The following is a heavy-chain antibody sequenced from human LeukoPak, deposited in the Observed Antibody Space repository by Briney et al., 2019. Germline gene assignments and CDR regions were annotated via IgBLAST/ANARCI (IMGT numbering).Heavy chain of an antibody. CDR2: ISGSGGST. D-gene: IGHD6-19*01. J-gene: IGHJ4*02. Sequence: PGGSLRLSCAASGFTFSSYGMSWVRQAPGKGLEWVSAISGSGGSTYYADSVKGRFTISRDNSKNTLYLQMNSLRAEDTAVYYCAKGPGSSGWYYFDYWGRGTLVTVSS. V-gene: IGHV3-23*01. CDR1: GFTFSSYG. CDR3: AKGPGSSGWYYFDY.